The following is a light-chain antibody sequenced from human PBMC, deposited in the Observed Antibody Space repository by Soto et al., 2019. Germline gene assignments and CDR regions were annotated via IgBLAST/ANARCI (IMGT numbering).Light chain of an antibody. CDR3: QQRYSHAT. V-gene: IGKV1-39*01. CDR1: QSVNRR. CDR2: GAT. J-gene: IGKJ5*01. Sequence: IRVTQSPATLSVSQGERVTTSCRASQSVNRRLAWYQQKPGKTPRLLMYGATTLQSGVPSRFSGSGSGTDFALTISSLQPEDFATYYCQQRYSHATFGQGTRLEI.